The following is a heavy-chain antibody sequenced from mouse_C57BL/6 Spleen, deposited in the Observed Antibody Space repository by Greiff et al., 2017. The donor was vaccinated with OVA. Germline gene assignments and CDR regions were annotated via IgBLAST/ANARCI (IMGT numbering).Heavy chain of an antibody. CDR3: AREDYGSSYGFAY. CDR1: GYSITSGYY. V-gene: IGHV3-6*01. CDR2: ISYDGSN. Sequence: ESGPGLVKPSQSLSLTCSVTGYSITSGYYWNWIRQFPGNKLEWMGYISYDGSNNYNPSLKNRISITRDTSKNQFFLKLNSVTTEDTATDYCAREDYGSSYGFAYWGQGTLVTVSA. D-gene: IGHD1-1*01. J-gene: IGHJ3*01.